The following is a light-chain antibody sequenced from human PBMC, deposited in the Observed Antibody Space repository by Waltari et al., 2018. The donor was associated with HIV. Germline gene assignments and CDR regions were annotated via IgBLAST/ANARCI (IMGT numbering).Light chain of an antibody. Sequence: QSVLTQPPSAPGTPGQRIILSCSGSSSNIGSDAVYWYQQFPGTAPKLLIFNSHQRPSGVPDRFSASKSGTSASLAISGLQSDDEADYYCATWDHELDSWVFGGGTKLTVL. J-gene: IGLJ3*02. CDR1: SSNIGSDA. V-gene: IGLV1-44*01. CDR3: ATWDHELDSWV. CDR2: NSH.